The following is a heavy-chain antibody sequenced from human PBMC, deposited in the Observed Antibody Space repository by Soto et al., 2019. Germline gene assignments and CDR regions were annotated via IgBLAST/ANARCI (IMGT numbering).Heavy chain of an antibody. CDR3: ARQSRGAITIFGVVISVHYFDY. J-gene: IGHJ4*02. D-gene: IGHD3-3*01. CDR1: GGSSSSYY. Sequence: SETLSLTCTVSGGSSSSYYWSWIRQPPGKGPEWIGYIYYSGSTNYNPSLKSRVTISVDTSKNQFSLKLSSVTAADTAVYYCARQSRGAITIFGVVISVHYFDYRGQGTLVPVSS. CDR2: IYYSGST. V-gene: IGHV4-59*08.